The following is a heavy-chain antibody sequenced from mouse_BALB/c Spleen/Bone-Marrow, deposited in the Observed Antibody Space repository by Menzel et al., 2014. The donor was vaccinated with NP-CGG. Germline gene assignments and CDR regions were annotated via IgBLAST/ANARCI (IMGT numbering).Heavy chain of an antibody. CDR2: IKVITGYT. J-gene: IGHJ4*01. CDR3: TRDYYYTVEY. CDR1: GYTFTNYW. V-gene: IGHV1-7*01. D-gene: IGHD2-4*01. Sequence: VQLQQSGAELAKPGASVKMSCKASGYTFTNYWMYWVKQRPGQGLEWIGYIKVITGYTEYNQKFKAKATLTADKSSSKAFKQRSSLTSEDSTVYYCTRDYYYTVEYWRQGSSVTVSS.